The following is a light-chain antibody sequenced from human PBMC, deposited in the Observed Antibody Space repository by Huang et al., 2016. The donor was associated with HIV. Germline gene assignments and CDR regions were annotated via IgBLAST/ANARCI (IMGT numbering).Light chain of an antibody. CDR1: QSVSSN. CDR2: GAS. CDR3: QQYNNWGT. Sequence: EIVMTQSPATLSVSPGERATLSCRASQSVSSNLAWYQQKPGQAPRLLIYGASTRATGIPARFSGIGSGTEFTLTISSLQSEDFAVYYCQQYNNWGTFGQGTKLEIK. V-gene: IGKV3-15*01. J-gene: IGKJ2*02.